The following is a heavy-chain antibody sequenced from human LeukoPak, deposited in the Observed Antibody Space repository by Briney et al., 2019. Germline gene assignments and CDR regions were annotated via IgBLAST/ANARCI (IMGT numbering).Heavy chain of an antibody. CDR3: ARDKRGLAWFDP. CDR1: GGSISSYY. D-gene: IGHD3-16*01. Sequence: SETLSLTCTVSGGSISSYYWSWIRQPQGKGLEWIGYIYYSGGTNYNPSLKSRVTISVDTSKNQLSLKLSSVTAADTAVYYCARDKRGLAWFDPWGQGTLVTVSS. V-gene: IGHV4-59*01. CDR2: IYYSGGT. J-gene: IGHJ5*02.